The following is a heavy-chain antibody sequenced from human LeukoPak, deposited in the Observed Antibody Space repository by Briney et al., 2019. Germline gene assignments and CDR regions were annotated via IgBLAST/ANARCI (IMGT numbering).Heavy chain of an antibody. CDR3: VRDGVGAPPFDY. J-gene: IGHJ4*02. CDR1: GFNFNIFY. CDR2: ISSDGDTI. D-gene: IGHD1-26*01. V-gene: IGHV3-11*04. Sequence: GGSLRLSCAASGFNFNIFYMSWVRQAPGKGLEWVSYISSDGDTIYYADSVKGRFTISRDNAKNALLLQMNSLRAEDTAVYYCVRDGVGAPPFDYWGQGVLVTVSS.